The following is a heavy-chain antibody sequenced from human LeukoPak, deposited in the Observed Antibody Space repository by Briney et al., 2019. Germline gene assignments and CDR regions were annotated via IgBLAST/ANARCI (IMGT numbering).Heavy chain of an antibody. CDR3: ATSYYGSSPNRFDP. CDR2: IYYSGST. J-gene: IGHJ5*02. Sequence: SETLSLTCTVSGGSISSYYWSWIRQPPGKGLEWIGYIYYSGSTNYNPSLKSRVTISLDTSKNQFSLKLTSVTDADTAVYYCATSYYGSSPNRFDPWGQGTLVTVSS. D-gene: IGHD3-22*01. CDR1: GGSISSYY. V-gene: IGHV4-59*01.